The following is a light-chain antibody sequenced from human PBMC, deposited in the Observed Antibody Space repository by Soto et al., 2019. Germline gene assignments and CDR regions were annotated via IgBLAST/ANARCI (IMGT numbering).Light chain of an antibody. Sequence: QAVVTQPPSASGTPGQRVTISCSGSGSNIGSKAVNWYQQLPGTAPKLLIYTNNQRPSGVPDRFSGSKSGTSASLAISGLQSEDEADYYCAAWDDSLKGWVFGGGTKVTVL. V-gene: IGLV1-44*01. J-gene: IGLJ3*02. CDR3: AAWDDSLKGWV. CDR2: TNN. CDR1: GSNIGSKA.